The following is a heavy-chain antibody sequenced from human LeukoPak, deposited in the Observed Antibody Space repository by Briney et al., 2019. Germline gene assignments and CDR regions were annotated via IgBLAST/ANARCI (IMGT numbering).Heavy chain of an antibody. CDR3: ARDRGIAFDY. CDR2: ISWNSGSI. V-gene: IGHV3-9*01. J-gene: IGHJ4*02. D-gene: IGHD2-15*01. Sequence: PGGSLRLSCAASGFTFDDYAMHWVRQAPGKGLEWVSGISWNSGSIGYADSVKGRFTISRDNAKNSLYLQMNSLRAEDTAVYYCARDRGIAFDYWGQGTLVTVSS. CDR1: GFTFDDYA.